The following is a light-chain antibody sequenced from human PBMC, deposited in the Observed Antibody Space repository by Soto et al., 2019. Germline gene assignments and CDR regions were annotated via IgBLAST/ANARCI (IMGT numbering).Light chain of an antibody. CDR3: SSYTSSRTPYV. J-gene: IGLJ1*01. Sequence: QSVLTQPASVSGSPGQSITISCTGTSSDVGGYNYVSWYQQHPGKAPKLMIYDVSNRPSGVSNRFSGSKSGNTASLTISGLQAEDEADCYCSSYTSSRTPYVFGTGTQLTVL. V-gene: IGLV2-14*01. CDR2: DVS. CDR1: SSDVGGYNY.